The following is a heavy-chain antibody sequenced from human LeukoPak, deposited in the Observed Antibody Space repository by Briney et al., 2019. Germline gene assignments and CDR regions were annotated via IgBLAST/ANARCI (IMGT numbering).Heavy chain of an antibody. CDR2: ISYDGTKN. J-gene: IGHJ4*02. D-gene: IGHD3-16*02. CDR3: AIGDGLGELSSSFDH. Sequence: GGSLRLSCAASGSAFSNYAMHWVRQAPGKGLQWVAVISYDGTKNYYADSLKGRFTISRDNSKNALYLRMNSLRTEDTAVYYCAIGDGLGELSSSFDHWGQGTLVTVSS. V-gene: IGHV3-30*04. CDR1: GSAFSNYA.